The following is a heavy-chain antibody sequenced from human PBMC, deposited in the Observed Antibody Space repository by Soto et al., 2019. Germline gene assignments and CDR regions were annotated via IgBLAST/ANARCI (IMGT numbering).Heavy chain of an antibody. CDR3: LSTTVTTWYYSYYGRDV. Sequence: GGSLRLSCAASGFTFSSYAMRWVRQAPGKGLEWVSAISGSGGSTYYADSVQGLFTISRGNSKNPLYPRMNSLKPEATAVYSCLSTTVTTWYYSYYGRDVWGKGTRVTVSS. V-gene: IGHV3-23*01. J-gene: IGHJ6*04. D-gene: IGHD4-17*01. CDR2: ISGSGGST. CDR1: GFTFSSYA.